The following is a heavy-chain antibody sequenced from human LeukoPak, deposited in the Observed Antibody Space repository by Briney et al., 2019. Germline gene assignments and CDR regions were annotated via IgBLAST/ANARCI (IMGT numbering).Heavy chain of an antibody. D-gene: IGHD6-19*01. J-gene: IGHJ4*02. V-gene: IGHV1-2*02. CDR2: INPNTGGT. CDR3: ARSSGWKYNIDY. CDR1: GYIFTDYT. Sequence: ASVKVSSNASGYIFTDYTMHWVRQAPGQGLEWMGWINPNTGGTNYAQKFHGRVTMTRDTSISTAYMELSRLRSDDTAMYYCARSSGWKYNIDYWGQGTLVTVSS.